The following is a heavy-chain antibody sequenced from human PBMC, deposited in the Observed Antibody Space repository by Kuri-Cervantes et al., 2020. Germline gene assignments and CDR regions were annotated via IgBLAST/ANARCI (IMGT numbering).Heavy chain of an antibody. CDR1: GGSFSGYY. V-gene: IGHV4-34*01. CDR3: ARVHHTVWFDP. D-gene: IGHD4-17*01. CDR2: INHSGST. J-gene: IGHJ5*02. Sequence: SETLSLTCAVYGGSFSGYYWSWIRQPPGKGLEWIGKINHSGSTNYNPSLKSRVTISVDTSKNQFSLKLNSVTAADTAVYYCARVHHTVWFDPWGQGTLVTVSS.